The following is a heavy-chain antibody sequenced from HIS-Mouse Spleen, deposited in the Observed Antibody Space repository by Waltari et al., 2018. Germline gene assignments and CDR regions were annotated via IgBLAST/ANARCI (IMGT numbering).Heavy chain of an antibody. Sequence: QLQLQESGPGLVKPSETLSLTCTVPGGSISSRSYYLGWIRQPPGKGLEGIGSIYYSGSTYYNPSLKSRVTISVDTSKNQFSLKLSSVTAADTAVYYCAREIPYSSSWYDWYFDLWGRGTLVTVSS. J-gene: IGHJ2*01. V-gene: IGHV4-39*07. CDR1: GGSISSRSYY. D-gene: IGHD6-13*01. CDR3: AREIPYSSSWYDWYFDL. CDR2: IYYSGST.